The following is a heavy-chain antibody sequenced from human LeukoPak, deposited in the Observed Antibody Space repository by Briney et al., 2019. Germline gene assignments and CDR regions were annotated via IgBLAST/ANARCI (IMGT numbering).Heavy chain of an antibody. CDR3: TTPDATRAY. CDR1: GFSVSNNY. V-gene: IGHV3-15*07. D-gene: IGHD5-12*01. J-gene: IGHJ4*02. Sequence: GGSLRLSCAVSGFSVSNNYMNWVRQAPGKGLEWVGRIKSKTDGGTTDYAAPVKGRFTISRDDSKNTLYLQMNSLKTEDTAVYYCTTPDATRAYWGQGILVTVSS. CDR2: IKSKTDGGTT.